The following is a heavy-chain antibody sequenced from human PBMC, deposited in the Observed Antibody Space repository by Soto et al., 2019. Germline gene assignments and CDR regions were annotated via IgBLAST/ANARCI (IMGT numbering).Heavy chain of an antibody. V-gene: IGHV3-15*01. CDR1: GFTFSNTW. CDR2: IRRISDGGTT. Sequence: EAQLVESGGGLVKPGGSLRLSCAASGFTFSNTWMSWVRQAPGKGLEWVGRIRRISDGGTTNYAAPVKGRFTISRDDSKNILSLEMSSLKTEDTAVYYCTRDGTDAFDIWGRGTMVTVSS. CDR3: TRDGTDAFDI. J-gene: IGHJ3*02.